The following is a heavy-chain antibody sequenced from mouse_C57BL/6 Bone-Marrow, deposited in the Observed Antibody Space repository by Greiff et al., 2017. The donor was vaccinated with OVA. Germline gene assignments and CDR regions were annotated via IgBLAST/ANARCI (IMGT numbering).Heavy chain of an antibody. CDR1: GYSITSGYY. CDR3: ASDGYDYDSDY. Sequence: EVKLMESGPGLVKPSQSLSLTCSVTGYSITSGYYWNWIRQFPGNKLEWMGYISYDGSNNYNPSLKNRISITRDTSKNQFFLKLNSVTTEDTATYYCASDGYDYDSDYWGQGTTLTVSS. D-gene: IGHD2-4*01. V-gene: IGHV3-6*01. J-gene: IGHJ2*01. CDR2: ISYDGSN.